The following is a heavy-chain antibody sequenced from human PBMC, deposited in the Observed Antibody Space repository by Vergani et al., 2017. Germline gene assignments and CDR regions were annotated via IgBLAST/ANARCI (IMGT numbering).Heavy chain of an antibody. CDR2: MYTSGHT. V-gene: IGHV4-61*02. J-gene: IGHJ6*03. D-gene: IGHD2-21*01. CDR3: ARASHCINCYSEGPNGPGYYYMDV. Sequence: QVQLQESGPGLLKPSQTLSLTCTVSGASVSRGTYYWTWIRQPAGKKLEWIVRMYTSGHTIYNPTLESRVTMSVDTSHNQFSLQLSSVTAADTAVYYCARASHCINCYSEGPNGPGYYYMDVWGKGTTVTVSS. CDR1: GASVSRGTYY.